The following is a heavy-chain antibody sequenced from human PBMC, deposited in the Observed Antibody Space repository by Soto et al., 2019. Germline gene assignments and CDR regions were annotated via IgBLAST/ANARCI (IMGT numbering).Heavy chain of an antibody. Sequence: GGSLRLSCAASGFTFSDYYMSWIRQAPGKGLEWVSYISSSGSTIYYADSVKGRFTISRDNAKNSLYLQMNSLRAEDTAVYYCASVTPPRYSSTLTAFDYWGQGTLVTVS. CDR2: ISSSGSTI. J-gene: IGHJ4*02. V-gene: IGHV3-11*01. D-gene: IGHD6-13*01. CDR3: ASVTPPRYSSTLTAFDY. CDR1: GFTFSDYY.